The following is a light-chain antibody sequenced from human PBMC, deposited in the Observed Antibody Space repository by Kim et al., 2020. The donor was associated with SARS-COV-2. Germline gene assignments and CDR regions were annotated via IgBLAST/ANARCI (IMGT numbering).Light chain of an antibody. V-gene: IGLV3-19*01. CDR3: NSRDSSGNHVV. Sequence: ALGKTVSITRQGASLRSYYASWYQQKPGQAPVLVIYGKNNRPSGIPDRFSGSSSGNTASLTITGAQAEDEADYYCNSRDSSGNHVVFGGGTQLTVL. CDR1: SLRSYY. J-gene: IGLJ2*01. CDR2: GKN.